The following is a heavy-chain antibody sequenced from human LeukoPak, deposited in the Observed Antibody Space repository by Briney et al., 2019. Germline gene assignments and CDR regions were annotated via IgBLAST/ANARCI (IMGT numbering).Heavy chain of an antibody. CDR2: ISSSSYI. J-gene: IGHJ6*02. Sequence: GGSLRLSCAASGFTFSSYSMNWVRQAPGKGLEWVSSISSSSYIYSADSVKGRFTISRDNAKNSLYLQMNSLRAEDTAVYYCARAEKYSYGNSYYYGMDVWGQGTTVTVSS. CDR1: GFTFSSYS. CDR3: ARAEKYSYGNSYYYGMDV. V-gene: IGHV3-21*01. D-gene: IGHD5-18*01.